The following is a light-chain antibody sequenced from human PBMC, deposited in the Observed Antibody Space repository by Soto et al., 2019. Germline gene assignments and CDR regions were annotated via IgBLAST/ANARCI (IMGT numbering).Light chain of an antibody. CDR3: NSYTNNATLKWV. Sequence: QSVLTQPASVSGSPGQSITISCTGTSSDVGGYNYVSWYQHHPGKAPKRMIYEVSNRPSGVADRFSGSKSGNTASLTLSGLQADEEDDYFCNSYTNNATLKWVFGGGTKLTVL. J-gene: IGLJ3*02. CDR2: EVS. CDR1: SSDVGGYNY. V-gene: IGLV2-14*01.